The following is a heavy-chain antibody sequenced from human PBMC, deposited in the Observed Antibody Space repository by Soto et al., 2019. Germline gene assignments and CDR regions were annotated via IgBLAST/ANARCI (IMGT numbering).Heavy chain of an antibody. CDR3: ASINLHFAYYYYMDV. J-gene: IGHJ6*03. D-gene: IGHD1-20*01. CDR1: GGSISSSSYY. V-gene: IGHV4-39*01. CDR2: IYYSGST. Sequence: SETLSLTCTVSGGSISSSSYYWGWIRQPPGKGLEWIGSIYYSGSTYYNPSLKSRVTISVDTSKNQFSLKLSSVTAADTAVYYCASINLHFAYYYYMDVWGKGTTVTVSS.